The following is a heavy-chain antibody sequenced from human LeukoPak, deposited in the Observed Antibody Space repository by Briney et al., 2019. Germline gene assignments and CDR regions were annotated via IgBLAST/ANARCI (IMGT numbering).Heavy chain of an antibody. CDR1: GGSNSSYY. CDR3: ARDRPLIAAAGTGWFDP. J-gene: IGHJ5*02. V-gene: IGHV4-4*07. Sequence: SETLSLTCTVSGGSNSSYYWSWIRQPAGKGLEWIGRIYTSGSTNYNPSLKSRVTMSVDTSKNQFSLKLSSVTAADTAVYYCARDRPLIAAAGTGWFDPWGQGTLVTVSS. D-gene: IGHD6-13*01. CDR2: IYTSGST.